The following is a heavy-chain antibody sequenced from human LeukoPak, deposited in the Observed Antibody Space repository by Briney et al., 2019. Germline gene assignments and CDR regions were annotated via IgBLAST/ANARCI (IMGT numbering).Heavy chain of an antibody. V-gene: IGHV1-18*01. CDR1: GYTFTSYG. CDR2: ISAYNGNT. Sequence: EASVKVSCKASGYTFTSYGISWVRQAPGQGLEWMGWISAYNGNTNYAQKLQGRVTMTTDTSTSTAYMELRSLRSDDTAVYYCARVYGGSRRWYGMDVWGQGTTVTVSS. D-gene: IGHD1-26*01. J-gene: IGHJ6*02. CDR3: ARVYGGSRRWYGMDV.